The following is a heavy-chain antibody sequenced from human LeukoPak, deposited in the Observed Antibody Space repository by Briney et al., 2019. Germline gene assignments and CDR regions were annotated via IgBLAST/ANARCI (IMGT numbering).Heavy chain of an antibody. Sequence: SSETLSLTCTVSGGSINNHYWSWIRQPAGKGLEWIGRIYTSGNTNYNPSLESRVTMSVDTSKNQFSLKLSSVTAADTAVYYCARGDIYDSSGYGHYYYGMDVWGQGTTVTVSS. V-gene: IGHV4-4*07. J-gene: IGHJ6*02. CDR2: IYTSGNT. D-gene: IGHD3-22*01. CDR1: GGSINNHY. CDR3: ARGDIYDSSGYGHYYYGMDV.